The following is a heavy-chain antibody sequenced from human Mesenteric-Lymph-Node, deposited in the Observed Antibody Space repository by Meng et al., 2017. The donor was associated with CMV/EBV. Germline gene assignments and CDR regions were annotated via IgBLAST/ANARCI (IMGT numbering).Heavy chain of an antibody. V-gene: IGHV3-30*02. D-gene: IGHD2-2*01. CDR3: AKDLHCSSKSCFHPYYAMDV. Sequence: GGSLRLSCAASGFTFSTYGMHWVRQAPGKGLEWVAFIHHDGSNKYYTDSVKGQFTISRDNSKNTLYLQMNSLRAEDTAVYYCAKDLHCSSKSCFHPYYAMDVWGQGTTVTVSS. CDR1: GFTFSTYG. CDR2: IHHDGSNK. J-gene: IGHJ6*02.